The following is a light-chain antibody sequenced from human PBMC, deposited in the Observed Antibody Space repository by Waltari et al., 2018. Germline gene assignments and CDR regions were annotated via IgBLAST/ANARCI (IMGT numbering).Light chain of an antibody. Sequence: IVLTQSPVTLSLSPWERATLSCRASQRVGSYLAWNQQKPGQAPWPLIYAASNRATGIPARFSGSGSGTDFTLTISSLEPEDSAVYYCQHRAHWPPDATFGPGTKVDIK. V-gene: IGKV3-11*01. J-gene: IGKJ3*01. CDR3: QHRAHWPPDAT. CDR2: AAS. CDR1: QRVGSY.